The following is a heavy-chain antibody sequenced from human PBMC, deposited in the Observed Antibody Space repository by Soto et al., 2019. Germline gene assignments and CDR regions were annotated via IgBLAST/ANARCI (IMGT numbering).Heavy chain of an antibody. V-gene: IGHV3-23*01. D-gene: IGHD5-12*01. Sequence: PGGSLRLSCAASGFTFSRYAMSWVRQAPGKGLEWVSAISGSGGSTYYADSVKGRFTISRDNSKNTLYLQRNSLRAEDTAVYYCAKGVSYIGYSWFDPWGQGTLVTVSS. J-gene: IGHJ5*02. CDR1: GFTFSRYA. CDR2: ISGSGGST. CDR3: AKGVSYIGYSWFDP.